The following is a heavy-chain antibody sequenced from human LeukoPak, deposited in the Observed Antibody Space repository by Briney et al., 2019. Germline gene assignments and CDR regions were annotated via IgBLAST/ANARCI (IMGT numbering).Heavy chain of an antibody. D-gene: IGHD3-10*01. CDR2: IYYSGST. V-gene: IGHV4-39*07. Sequence: PSETLSLTCTVSGGSISSNSCYWGWLRQPPGKGLEWIGSIYYSGSTYYNPSLKSRVTISVDTSKNQFSLKLSSVTAADTAVYYCARRPSGFDPWGQGTLVTVSS. CDR3: ARRPSGFDP. CDR1: GGSISSNSCY. J-gene: IGHJ5*02.